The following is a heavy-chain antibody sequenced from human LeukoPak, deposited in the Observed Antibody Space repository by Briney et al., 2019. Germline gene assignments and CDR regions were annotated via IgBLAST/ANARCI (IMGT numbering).Heavy chain of an antibody. J-gene: IGHJ5*02. CDR3: ARDMETYSCSSPWFDP. D-gene: IGHD6-6*01. V-gene: IGHV1-2*02. Sequence: ASVKVSCKASGYTFTGYYMHWVRQAPGQGLEWMGWINPNSGGTNYAQKFQGRVTMTRDTSISTAYMELSRLRSDDTAVYYCARDMETYSCSSPWFDPWGQGTLVTVSS. CDR2: INPNSGGT. CDR1: GYTFTGYY.